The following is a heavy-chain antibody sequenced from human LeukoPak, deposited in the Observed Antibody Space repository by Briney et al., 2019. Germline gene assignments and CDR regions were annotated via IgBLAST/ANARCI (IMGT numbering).Heavy chain of an antibody. Sequence: GGSLRLSCAASGFTLSNYWMSWVRQAPGKGLEWVANIKQDGSEKYYVDSVKGRFTISRDNAKNSLFLQMNSLRAEDTAVYYCARDQTPYYWGQGTLVTVSS. D-gene: IGHD3-16*01. CDR1: GFTLSNYW. CDR2: IKQDGSEK. J-gene: IGHJ4*02. CDR3: ARDQTPYY. V-gene: IGHV3-7*01.